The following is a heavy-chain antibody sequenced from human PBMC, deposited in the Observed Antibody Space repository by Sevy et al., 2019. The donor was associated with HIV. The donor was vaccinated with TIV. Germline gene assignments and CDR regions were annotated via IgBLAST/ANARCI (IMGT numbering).Heavy chain of an antibody. CDR3: ATGRQGATYGY. J-gene: IGHJ4*02. CDR2: ISYDGGDK. V-gene: IGHV3-30*03. D-gene: IGHD1-26*01. Sequence: GGSLRLSCAASGFNFRIFAMHWVRQAPGKGLEWVAVISYDGGDKFYAESVKGRFTISRDNSKSMVYLQMNSLRGEDTAVYFCATGRQGATYGYWGQGTLVTVSS. CDR1: GFNFRIFA.